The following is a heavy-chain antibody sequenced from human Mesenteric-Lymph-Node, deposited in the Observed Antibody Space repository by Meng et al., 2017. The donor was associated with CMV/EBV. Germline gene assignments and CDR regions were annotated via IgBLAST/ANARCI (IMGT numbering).Heavy chain of an antibody. Sequence: SCKASGNTLTGYHIHWVRQAPGQGLEWMGWINPDNGATNYAQKFQGRLTLTRDTSISTAYMEVSSLQSDDTAVYFCARPLRYGDSSMDYWGQGTLVTVS. V-gene: IGHV1-2*02. J-gene: IGHJ4*02. CDR1: GNTLTGYH. D-gene: IGHD4-17*01. CDR2: INPDNGAT. CDR3: ARPLRYGDSSMDY.